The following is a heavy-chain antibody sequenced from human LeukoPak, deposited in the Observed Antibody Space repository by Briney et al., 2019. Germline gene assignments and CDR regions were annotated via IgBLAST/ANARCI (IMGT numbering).Heavy chain of an antibody. Sequence: SETLSLTCAVSGGSISSSNWWSWVRQPPGKGLEWIGEIYHSGSTNYNPSLKSRVTISVDKSKNQFSLKLSSVTAADTAVYYCARGSRGAWGEGYYYYGVDVWGQGTTVTVSS. CDR3: ARGSRGAWGEGYYYYGVDV. CDR2: IYHSGST. J-gene: IGHJ6*02. D-gene: IGHD3-16*01. V-gene: IGHV4-4*02. CDR1: GGSISSSNW.